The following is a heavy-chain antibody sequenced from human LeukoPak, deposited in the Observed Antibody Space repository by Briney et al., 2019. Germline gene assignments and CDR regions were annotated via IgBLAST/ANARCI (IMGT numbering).Heavy chain of an antibody. D-gene: IGHD3-22*01. V-gene: IGHV1-8*03. CDR1: GYTFTSYD. J-gene: IGHJ4*02. CDR3: ASNYYDSSGYYAFDY. Sequence: ASVSVSCKASGYTFTSYDINWVRQAPGQGVEWMGWMNPNSGNTVYAQTLQGRVTITRNTSISTAYMELSSLRSEDTAVYYCASNYYDSSGYYAFDYWGQGTLVTVSS. CDR2: MNPNSGNT.